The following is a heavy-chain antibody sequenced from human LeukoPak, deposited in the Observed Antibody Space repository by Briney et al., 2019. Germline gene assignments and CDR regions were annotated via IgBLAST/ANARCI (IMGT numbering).Heavy chain of an antibody. CDR3: ARVWSIAVAGTKFDP. D-gene: IGHD6-19*01. CDR1: GGSISSGGYY. V-gene: IGHV4-31*03. Sequence: SQTLSLTCTVSGGSISSGGYYWSWIRQHPGKGLEWIGYIYYSGSTYYNPSLKSRVTISVDTSKNQFSLKLSSVTAADTAVYYCARVWSIAVAGTKFDPWGQGTLVTVSS. J-gene: IGHJ5*02. CDR2: IYYSGST.